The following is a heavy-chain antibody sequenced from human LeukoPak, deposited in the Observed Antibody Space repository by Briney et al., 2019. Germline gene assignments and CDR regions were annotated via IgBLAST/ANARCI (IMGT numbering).Heavy chain of an antibody. CDR2: INPSGGST. D-gene: IGHD6-13*01. J-gene: IGHJ4*02. V-gene: IGHV1-46*01. Sequence: ASVKVSCKASGYTFTSYYMHWVRQAPGQGLEWMGIINPSGGSTSYAQKFQGRVTITADESTSTAYMELSSLRSEDTAVYYCTRGMGSSWRLDYWGQGTLVTVSS. CDR3: TRGMGSSWRLDY. CDR1: GYTFTSYY.